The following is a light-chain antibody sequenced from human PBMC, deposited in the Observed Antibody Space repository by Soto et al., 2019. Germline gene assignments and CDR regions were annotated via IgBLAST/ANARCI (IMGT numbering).Light chain of an antibody. CDR3: YSSRSSSTTFYV. J-gene: IGLJ1*01. CDR2: GVS. CDR1: SSDTGGSEY. V-gene: IGLV2-14*03. Sequence: QSVLTQPASVSGSPGQSITISCAGTSSDTGGSEYVAWYQQHPGKAPKLMIYGVSNRPSGVSNRFSGSKSGNTASLTISGLQAEDEADYFCYSSRSSSTTFYVFGTGTKLTVL.